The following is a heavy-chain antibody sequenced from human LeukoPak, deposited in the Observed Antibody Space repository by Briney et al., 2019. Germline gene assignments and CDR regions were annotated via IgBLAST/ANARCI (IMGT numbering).Heavy chain of an antibody. V-gene: IGHV4-34*01. CDR1: GGPFSGYF. D-gene: IGHD3-10*01. J-gene: IGHJ4*02. CDR2: IHNSGTT. Sequence: PSETLSLTCAVSGGPFSGYFWSWIRQSSGKGLEWIGEIHNSGTTNYNPSLNSRVTISEDTSKNQFYLNLSSVTAADTAVYYCARRYYYNLGSFPFDFWGQGTLVAVSS. CDR3: ARRYYYNLGSFPFDF.